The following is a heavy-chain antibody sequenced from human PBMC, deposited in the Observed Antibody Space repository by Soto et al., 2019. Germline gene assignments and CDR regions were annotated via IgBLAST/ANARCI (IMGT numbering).Heavy chain of an antibody. CDR3: TTGFTGYCSSTSCYDYYHYYMDV. D-gene: IGHD2-2*01. J-gene: IGHJ6*03. CDR1: GLTFSNAW. Sequence: GGSLRLSCAASGLTFSNAWMSWVRQAPGKGQEWVGRIKSKTDGGTTDYAAPVKGRFTISRDDSKNTLYLQMNSLKTEDTAVYYCTTGFTGYCSSTSCYDYYHYYMDVWGKGTTVTVSS. CDR2: IKSKTDGGTT. V-gene: IGHV3-15*01.